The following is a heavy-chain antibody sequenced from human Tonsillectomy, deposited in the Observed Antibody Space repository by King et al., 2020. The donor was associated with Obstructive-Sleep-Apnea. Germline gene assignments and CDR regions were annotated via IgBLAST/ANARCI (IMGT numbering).Heavy chain of an antibody. Sequence: VQLVESGGGVVQPGRSLRLSCAASGFTFSGYGMHWVRQAPGKGLEWVAVIWYDGSNKYYADSVKGRFTISRDNSKNTLYLQMNSLRAEDTAVYYCASDSGKTALRNYYYYGMDVWGQGTTVTVSS. D-gene: IGHD2-15*01. V-gene: IGHV3-33*01. J-gene: IGHJ6*02. CDR3: ASDSGKTALRNYYYYGMDV. CDR2: IWYDGSNK. CDR1: GFTFSGYG.